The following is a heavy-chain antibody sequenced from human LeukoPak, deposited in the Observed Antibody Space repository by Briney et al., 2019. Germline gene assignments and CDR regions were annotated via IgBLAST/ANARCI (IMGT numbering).Heavy chain of an antibody. CDR2: INPNSGGT. CDR3: AREGASGWYSGWYFDY. J-gene: IGHJ4*02. Sequence: ASVTVSCKASGYTFTGYYMHWVRQAPGQGLEWMGWINPNSGGTNYAQKFQGRVTMTRDTSISTAYMELSRLRSDDTAVYYCAREGASGWYSGWYFDYWGQGTLVTVSS. V-gene: IGHV1-2*02. D-gene: IGHD6-19*01. CDR1: GYTFTGYY.